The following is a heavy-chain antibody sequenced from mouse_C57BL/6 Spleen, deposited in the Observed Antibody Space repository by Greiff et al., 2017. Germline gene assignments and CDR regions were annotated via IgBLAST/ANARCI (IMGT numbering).Heavy chain of an antibody. CDR2: INPSNGGT. V-gene: IGHV1-53*01. D-gene: IGHD2-1*01. CDR3: AKEGNYEDAMDY. CDR1: GYTFTSYW. J-gene: IGHJ4*01. Sequence: VQLQQSGTELVKPGASVKLSCKASGYTFTSYWMHWVKQRPGQGLEWIGNINPSNGGTNYNEKFKSKATLTVDKSSSTAYMQLSSLTSEDSAVYYCAKEGNYEDAMDYWGQGTSVTVSS.